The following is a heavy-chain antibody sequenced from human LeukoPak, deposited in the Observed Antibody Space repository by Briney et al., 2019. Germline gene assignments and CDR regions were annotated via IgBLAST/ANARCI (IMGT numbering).Heavy chain of an antibody. Sequence: ASVKVSCKASGYTFTSYGISWVRQAPGQGLEWMGWISAYNGNTNYAQKLQGRVTMTTDTSTSAAYMELRSLRSDDTAVYYCARRPEGIAVAGTWVDYWGQGTLVTVSS. CDR1: GYTFTSYG. CDR2: ISAYNGNT. V-gene: IGHV1-18*01. CDR3: ARRPEGIAVAGTWVDY. D-gene: IGHD6-19*01. J-gene: IGHJ4*02.